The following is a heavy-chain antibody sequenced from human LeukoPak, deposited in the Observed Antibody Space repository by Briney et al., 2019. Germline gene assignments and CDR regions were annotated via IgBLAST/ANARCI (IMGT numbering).Heavy chain of an antibody. D-gene: IGHD5-12*01. CDR1: GLSLSNYG. CDR2: ISGSGGGT. Sequence: GGPLRLSCAVSGLSLSNYGMSGVRQAPGKGREWVAGISGSGGGTNYADSVKGRFTISRDNPKNTLYLQMNSLRAEDTAVYYCAKEPISSGYDYYFDYWGQGTLVTVSS. CDR3: AKEPISSGYDYYFDY. V-gene: IGHV3-23*01. J-gene: IGHJ4*02.